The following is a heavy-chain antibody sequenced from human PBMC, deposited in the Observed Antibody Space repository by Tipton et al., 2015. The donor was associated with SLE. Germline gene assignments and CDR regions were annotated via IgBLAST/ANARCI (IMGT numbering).Heavy chain of an antibody. Sequence: TLSLTCSVSGGSISRGFFYWGWIRQSPGKGLECIGSISYTGATYYNLSLKSRVTISVDTSKNQFSLKLSSVTAADTAVYYCEGAATGTNYYMDVWGQGTLVTVSS. V-gene: IGHV4-39*07. D-gene: IGHD4-17*01. J-gene: IGHJ4*02. CDR3: EGAATGTNYYMDV. CDR2: ISYTGAT. CDR1: GGSISRGFFY.